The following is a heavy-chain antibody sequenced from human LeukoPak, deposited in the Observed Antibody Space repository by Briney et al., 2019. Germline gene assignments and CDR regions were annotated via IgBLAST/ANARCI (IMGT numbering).Heavy chain of an antibody. Sequence: PSETLSLTCAVSGGSLSGYYWTWIRQPPGKGLEWIGEINHSGSTNYNPSLKSRVTISVGTSKNQFSLKLSSVTAADTAVYYCARGERGGAFDIWGQGTMVTVSS. D-gene: IGHD1-1*01. V-gene: IGHV4-34*01. CDR2: INHSGST. CDR1: GGSLSGYY. J-gene: IGHJ3*02. CDR3: ARGERGGAFDI.